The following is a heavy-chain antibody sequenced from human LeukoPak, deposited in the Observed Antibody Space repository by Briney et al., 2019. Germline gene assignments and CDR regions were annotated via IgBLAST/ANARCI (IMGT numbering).Heavy chain of an antibody. D-gene: IGHD3-22*01. J-gene: IGHJ2*01. V-gene: IGHV4-59*01. CDR3: ARDAGDSYYDRSPYRSVWYFDL. CDR2: FHYSGTT. Sequence: SETPSLTCSVSGGSISRYYWSWVRQPPGMGLEWIAYFHYSGTTNYSPSLKSRVTISGDTSRTQFSLRLTSVTAADTAVYYCARDAGDSYYDRSPYRSVWYFDLWGRGTQVTVSS. CDR1: GGSISRYY.